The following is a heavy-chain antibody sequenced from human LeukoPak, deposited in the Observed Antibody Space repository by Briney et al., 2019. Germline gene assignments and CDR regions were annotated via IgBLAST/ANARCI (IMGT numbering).Heavy chain of an antibody. J-gene: IGHJ4*02. CDR1: GGSISSGGYY. Sequence: SETLSLTCTVSGGSISSGGYYWSWIRQNPGKGLEWIGYVSYSGSTYYNPSLKSRVTISLDTSENQFSLKMTSVTAADTAVYYCARGNSDTSAYPFDYWGQGTLVIVSS. CDR2: VSYSGST. CDR3: ARGNSDTSAYPFDY. D-gene: IGHD3-22*01. V-gene: IGHV4-31*03.